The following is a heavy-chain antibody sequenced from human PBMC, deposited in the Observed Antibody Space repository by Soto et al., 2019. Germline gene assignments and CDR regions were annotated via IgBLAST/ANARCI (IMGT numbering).Heavy chain of an antibody. J-gene: IGHJ6*02. CDR3: ARTESGYSYGFADV. Sequence: GGSLRLSCAASGFTFSSYAMSWVRQAPGKGLEWVSVIYSGGSTYYADSVKGRFTISRDNSKNTLYLQMNSLRAEDTAVYYCARTESGYSYGFADVWGQGTTVTVSS. D-gene: IGHD5-18*01. CDR2: IYSGGST. CDR1: GFTFSSYA. V-gene: IGHV3-66*01.